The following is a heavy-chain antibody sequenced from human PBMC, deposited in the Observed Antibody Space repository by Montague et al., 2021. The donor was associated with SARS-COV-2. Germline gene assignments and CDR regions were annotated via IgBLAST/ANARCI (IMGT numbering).Heavy chain of an antibody. J-gene: IGHJ6*03. CDR2: INYSGTT. Sequence: SETLSLTCAVFDGSFSNFYWSWIRQPPGKGLEWIGEINYSGTTYYNPSLKSRVTISVDTSKNQFSLKLNSLTAADAAVYYCASGDDNVSDYLDVWGKGTTVTVSS. D-gene: IGHD3-22*01. V-gene: IGHV4-34*01. CDR1: DGSFSNFY. CDR3: ASGDDNVSDYLDV.